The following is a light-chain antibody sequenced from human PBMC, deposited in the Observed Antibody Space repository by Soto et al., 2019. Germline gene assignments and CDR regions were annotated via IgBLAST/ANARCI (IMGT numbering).Light chain of an antibody. V-gene: IGKV3-20*01. CDR1: QSVSSSY. CDR3: QQSGT. Sequence: EIVLTQSPGTLSLSPGERATLSCRASQSVSSSYLAWYQHKPGQAPRLLIYRASNRAAGITDRFSGSGSGKDFTLTISRLEPEDFAVYYCQQSGTFGQGTKVDIK. J-gene: IGKJ1*01. CDR2: RAS.